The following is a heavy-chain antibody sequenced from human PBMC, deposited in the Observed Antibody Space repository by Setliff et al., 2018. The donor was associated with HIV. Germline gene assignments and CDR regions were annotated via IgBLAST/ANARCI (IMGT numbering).Heavy chain of an antibody. J-gene: IGHJ4*02. CDR2: IYPNGSP. CDR1: GGSINNYY. D-gene: IGHD3-10*01. V-gene: IGHV4-4*08. CDR3: TGDYNSGSYRFDY. Sequence: PSETLSLSCTVSGGSINNYYWSWIRQPPGKGLEWIGYIYPNGSPDYPSGNIVYNPSFRSRVTLSLDTSKNQFSLKLTSVTAADAGVYYCTGDYNSGSYRFDYWGQGTPVTVSS.